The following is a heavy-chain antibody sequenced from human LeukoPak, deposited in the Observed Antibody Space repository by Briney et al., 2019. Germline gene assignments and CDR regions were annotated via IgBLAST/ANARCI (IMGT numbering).Heavy chain of an antibody. CDR2: INPNSGGT. V-gene: IGHV1-2*02. J-gene: IGHJ6*02. D-gene: IGHD3-3*01. CDR3: AGDLSTYYDFWSGYYYYYGMDV. CDR1: GYTFTGYY. Sequence: ASVKVSCKASGYTFTGYYMHWVRQAPGQGLEWMGWINPNSGGTNYAQKFQGRVTMTRDTSISTAYMELSRLRSDDTAVYYCAGDLSTYYDFWSGYYYYYGMDVWGQGTTVTVSS.